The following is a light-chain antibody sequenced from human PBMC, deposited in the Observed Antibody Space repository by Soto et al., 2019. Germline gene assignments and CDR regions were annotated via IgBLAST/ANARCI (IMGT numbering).Light chain of an antibody. J-gene: IGKJ5*01. Sequence: DIQMTQSPSTLSASVGDRVTITCRASQSISSWLAWYQQKPGKAPKLLIYKASSLESGVPSRFSGRGSGTEFPLTISSLQPYDFATYYCQQYNSYSPLTFGQGTRLEIK. CDR2: KAS. V-gene: IGKV1-5*03. CDR3: QQYNSYSPLT. CDR1: QSISSW.